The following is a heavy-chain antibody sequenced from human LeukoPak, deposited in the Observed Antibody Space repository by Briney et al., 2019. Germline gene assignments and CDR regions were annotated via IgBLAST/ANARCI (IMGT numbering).Heavy chain of an antibody. CDR2: IIPIFGTA. V-gene: IGHV1-69*05. CDR3: ARVASPGDYDDFDY. Sequence: SVKVSCKASGGTFSSYAISWVRQAPGQGLEWMGRIIPIFGTANYAQKFQGRVTITMHESTSTAYIELSCLRSEHRAVYYFARVASPGDYDDFDYWGEGPLVTVSS. J-gene: IGHJ4*02. CDR1: GGTFSSYA. D-gene: IGHD4-17*01.